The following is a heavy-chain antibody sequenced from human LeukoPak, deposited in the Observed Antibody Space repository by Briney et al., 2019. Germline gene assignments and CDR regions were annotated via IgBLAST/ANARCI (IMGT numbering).Heavy chain of an antibody. D-gene: IGHD6-19*01. CDR2: IYYSGST. Sequence: SETLSLTCTVSGGSISSSSYYWGWIRQPPGKGLEWIGCIYYSGSTYYNPSLKSRVTISVDTSKNQFSLKLSSVTAADTAVYYCARQSIAVAGTGAVGDYWGQGTLVTVSS. CDR3: ARQSIAVAGTGAVGDY. V-gene: IGHV4-39*01. CDR1: GGSISSSSYY. J-gene: IGHJ4*02.